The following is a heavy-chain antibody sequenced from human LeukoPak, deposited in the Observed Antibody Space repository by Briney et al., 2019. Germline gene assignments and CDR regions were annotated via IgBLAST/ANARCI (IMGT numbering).Heavy chain of an antibody. D-gene: IGHD3-22*01. V-gene: IGHV1-69*05. CDR3: AREVGHYYDSSGYGYFDY. CDR1: GGTFSSYA. J-gene: IGHJ4*02. CDR2: IIPIFGTA. Sequence: SVKVSCKASGGTFSSYAISWVRQAPGQGLEWMGGIIPIFGTANYAQKFQGRVTITTDESTSTAYMELSSLRSEDTAVYYCAREVGHYYDSSGYGYFDYWGQGTLATVSS.